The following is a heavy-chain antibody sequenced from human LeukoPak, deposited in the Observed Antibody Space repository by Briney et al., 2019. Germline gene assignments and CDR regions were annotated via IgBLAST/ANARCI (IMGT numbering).Heavy chain of an antibody. D-gene: IGHD3-3*01. CDR1: GFTFSSYA. Sequence: GGSLRLSCAASGFTFSSYAMSWVRQAPGKGLEWISYISTSTTTIYYANSVKGRFTISRDNAKDTLYLQMNSLRAEDTAVYYCARGSRFGVVERDAFDIWGQGTMVTVSS. V-gene: IGHV3-48*01. J-gene: IGHJ3*02. CDR3: ARGSRFGVVERDAFDI. CDR2: ISTSTTTI.